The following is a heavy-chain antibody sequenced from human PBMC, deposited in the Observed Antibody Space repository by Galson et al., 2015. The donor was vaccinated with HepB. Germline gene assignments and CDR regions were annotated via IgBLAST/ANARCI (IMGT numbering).Heavy chain of an antibody. V-gene: IGHV4-59*01. CDR3: ARDRLHYDFWSGYPGP. CDR2: IYDTGST. D-gene: IGHD3-3*01. CDR1: GGSISTYY. J-gene: IGHJ5*02. Sequence: LSLTCTVSGGSISTYYWSWIRQPPGKGLEWIGYIYDTGSTKYNPSLKSRVTVSLDRSKNQFSLKVTSVTTADTAVYYCARDRLHYDFWSGYPGPWGQGTLVTVSS.